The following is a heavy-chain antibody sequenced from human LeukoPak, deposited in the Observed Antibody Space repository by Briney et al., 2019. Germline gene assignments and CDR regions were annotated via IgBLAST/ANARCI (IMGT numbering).Heavy chain of an antibody. Sequence: GGSLRLSCAASGFTFSSYSMDWVRQAPGKGLEWISYISNSSSTMYYADSVKGRFTISRDNAKNSLYLQMYSLRAEDTAVYYCASGVSSTSCYVDYWGQGTLVTVSS. D-gene: IGHD2-2*01. CDR2: ISNSSSTM. V-gene: IGHV3-48*01. J-gene: IGHJ4*02. CDR1: GFTFSSYS. CDR3: ASGVSSTSCYVDY.